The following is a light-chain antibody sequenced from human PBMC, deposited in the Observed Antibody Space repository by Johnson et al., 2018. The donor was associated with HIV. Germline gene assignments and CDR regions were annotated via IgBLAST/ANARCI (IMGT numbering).Light chain of an antibody. Sequence: QSVLTQSPSVSAAPGQKVTISCSGSSSNIGNNYVSWYQQLPGTAPKLLIYDNNKRPSGIPDRFSASKSGTSATLGITGLQTGDEADYFCGTWDSSLSTGVFGTGTEVTVL. V-gene: IGLV1-51*01. J-gene: IGLJ1*01. CDR3: GTWDSSLSTGV. CDR2: DNN. CDR1: SSNIGNNY.